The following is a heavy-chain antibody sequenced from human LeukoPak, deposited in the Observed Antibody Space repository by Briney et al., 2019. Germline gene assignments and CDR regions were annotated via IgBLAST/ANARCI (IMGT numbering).Heavy chain of an antibody. Sequence: GGSLRLSCAASGFTFSAYAMHWVRQAPGKGLEWVAVISYDGNNKYYADSVKGRFTISRDNAKNSLYLQMNSLRAEDTAVYYCAELGITMIGGVWGKGTTVTISS. CDR1: GFTFSAYA. D-gene: IGHD3-10*02. CDR2: ISYDGNNK. J-gene: IGHJ6*04. V-gene: IGHV3-30*04. CDR3: AELGITMIGGV.